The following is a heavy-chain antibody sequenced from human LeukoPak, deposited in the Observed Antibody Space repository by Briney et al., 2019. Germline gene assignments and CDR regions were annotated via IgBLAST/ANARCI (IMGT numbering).Heavy chain of an antibody. D-gene: IGHD2-2*01. V-gene: IGHV3-64D*06. Sequence: PGGSLRLSCSASGFTFSSNAMHWVRQAPGKGLEYVSGISSNGGSTYYPDSVKGRFTISSDNSKNTLYLQMSSLRTEDTAVYYCVTYCSSTSCYPRGFDTWGQGTMVTVSS. CDR2: ISSNGGST. CDR3: VTYCSSTSCYPRGFDT. J-gene: IGHJ3*02. CDR1: GFTFSSNA.